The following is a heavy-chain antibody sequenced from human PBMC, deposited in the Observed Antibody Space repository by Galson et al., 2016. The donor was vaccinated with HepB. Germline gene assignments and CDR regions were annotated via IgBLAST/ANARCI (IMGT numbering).Heavy chain of an antibody. CDR3: AAVKVQYSGGFRRKRISNPQDVS. CDR1: GLSFPNCW. Sequence: SLRLSCAVSGLSFPNCWMAWVRHIPGKGLERVADTNHDASAQYYADSVRGRFTISRDNDRNSVYLQMSSLRVEDTALYFCAAVKVQYSGGFRRKRISNPQDVSWGRGTMVIVSS. J-gene: IGHJ3*01. D-gene: IGHD1-26*01. CDR2: TNHDASAQ. V-gene: IGHV3-7*01.